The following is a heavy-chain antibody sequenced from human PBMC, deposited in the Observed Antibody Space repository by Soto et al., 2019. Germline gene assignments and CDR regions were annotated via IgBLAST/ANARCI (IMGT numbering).Heavy chain of an antibody. J-gene: IGHJ4*02. Sequence: QVQLVQSGAEVKKPGSSVKVSCKASGGTFSSYAISWVRQAPGQGLEWMGGIIPIFGTANYAQKFQGRVTIIAHEATRTAYMELRSLRSEDTAVYYCASKNSYCTKGVCYRGDFDFWGQGTLVTVSS. CDR1: GGTFSSYA. CDR3: ASKNSYCTKGVCYRGDFDF. D-gene: IGHD2-8*01. CDR2: IIPIFGTA. V-gene: IGHV1-69*01.